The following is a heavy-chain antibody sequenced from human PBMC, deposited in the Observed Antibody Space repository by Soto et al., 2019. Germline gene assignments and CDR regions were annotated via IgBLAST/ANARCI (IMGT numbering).Heavy chain of an antibody. CDR2: IIPIFGTA. D-gene: IGHD6-13*01. Sequence: QVQLVQSGAEVKKPGSSVKVSCKASGGTFSSYAISWVRQAPGQGLEWMGGIIPIFGTANYAQKFQGRVTITADESTSTADMELSSLRSEDTAVYYCASASGYSSSWYGGKAFDIWGQGTMVTVSS. V-gene: IGHV1-69*01. CDR3: ASASGYSSSWYGGKAFDI. J-gene: IGHJ3*02. CDR1: GGTFSSYA.